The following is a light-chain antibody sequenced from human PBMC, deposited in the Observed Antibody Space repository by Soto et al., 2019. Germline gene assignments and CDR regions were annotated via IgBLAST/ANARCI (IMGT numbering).Light chain of an antibody. CDR2: DSS. V-gene: IGKV1-33*01. Sequence: DIQMTQSPSSLSASVGDRVTITCQASQDITKSLSLFQQKPGKAPALLIYDSSNLETGVPSTFTGSRSAIYFTFTISCVQHEVNSTYYCQHFHGLPCASGPGRKG. J-gene: IGKJ3*01. CDR1: QDITKS. CDR3: QHFHGLPCA.